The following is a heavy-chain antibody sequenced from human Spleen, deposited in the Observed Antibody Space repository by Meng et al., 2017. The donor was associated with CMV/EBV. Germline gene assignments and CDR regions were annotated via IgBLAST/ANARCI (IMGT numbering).Heavy chain of an antibody. CDR3: ARDSPYSSSWYFDY. D-gene: IGHD6-13*01. J-gene: IGHJ4*02. CDR2: IYYSGST. CDR1: GGSISCGGYY. Sequence: SGGSISCGGYYWSWLRQHPGWGLEWIGYIYYSGSTYYNPSLNSRVTISVDTSKNQFSLKLSSVTAADTAVYYCARDSPYSSSWYFDYWGQGTLVTVSS. V-gene: IGHV4-31*02.